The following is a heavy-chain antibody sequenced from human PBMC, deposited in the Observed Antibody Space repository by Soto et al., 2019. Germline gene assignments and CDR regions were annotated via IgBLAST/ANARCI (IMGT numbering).Heavy chain of an antibody. J-gene: IGHJ4*02. CDR1: GGSFGKSA. CDR3: ATGVIWIGYFTVDS. Sequence: VQLVQSGAEVKKPGSSVKVSCKASGGSFGKSAINWVRQTPGQGLEWLGGFIPVYRTLNYAQKFQGRVTITADESTGTAYMTLSSLASDDTAVYYCATGVIWIGYFTVDSWGQGTRVTVSS. V-gene: IGHV1-69*01. CDR2: FIPVYRTL. D-gene: IGHD3-3*01.